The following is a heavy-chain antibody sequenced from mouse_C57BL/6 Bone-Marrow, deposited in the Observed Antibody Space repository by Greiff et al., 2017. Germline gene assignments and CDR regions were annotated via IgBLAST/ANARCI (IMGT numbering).Heavy chain of an antibody. CDR1: GFTFSSYA. CDR2: ISTGGDYI. V-gene: IGHV5-9-1*02. J-gene: IGHJ1*03. CDR3: TRAFYWYFDV. Sequence: EVQLQEPGEGLVKPGGSLKLSCAASGFTFSSYAMPWVRQTPEKRLEWVAYISTGGDYIYYADTVKGRFTISRDNARNTLYLRMSSLKSADTAMYYCTRAFYWYFDVWGTGTTVTVAS.